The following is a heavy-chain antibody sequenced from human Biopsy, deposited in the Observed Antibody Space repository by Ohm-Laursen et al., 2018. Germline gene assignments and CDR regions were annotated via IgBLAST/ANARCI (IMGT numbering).Heavy chain of an antibody. D-gene: IGHD3-10*01. CDR2: ISGSGRT. CDR3: AKDRDLNFLAWFDP. V-gene: IGHV3-23*01. CDR1: GFTFSRYA. Sequence: SLRLSCTASGFTFSRYAMSWVRQAPGKGLEWVSAISGSGRTYYADSVTGRFTISRDNSKNTLFLQLSSLRAEDTALYHCAKDRDLNFLAWFDPWGQGTLVTVSS. J-gene: IGHJ5*01.